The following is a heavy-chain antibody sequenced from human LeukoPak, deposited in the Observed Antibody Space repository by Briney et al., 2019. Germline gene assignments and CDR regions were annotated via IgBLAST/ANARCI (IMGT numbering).Heavy chain of an antibody. CDR1: GFTFSSYS. D-gene: IGHD3-3*01. Sequence: PGGSLRLSCAASGFTFSSYSMHWVRQAPGKGLEWVSYISTTSSTIYYADSVKGRFTISRDNAKNSLYLQMNSLRAEDTAVYYCAREYDPFGVVISDYWGQGTLVTVSS. J-gene: IGHJ4*02. CDR3: AREYDPFGVVISDY. CDR2: ISTTSSTI. V-gene: IGHV3-48*01.